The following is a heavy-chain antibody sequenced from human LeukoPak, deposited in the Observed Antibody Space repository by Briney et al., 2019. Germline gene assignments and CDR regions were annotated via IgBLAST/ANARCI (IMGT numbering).Heavy chain of an antibody. D-gene: IGHD3-10*01. J-gene: IGHJ5*02. CDR2: VYYNVST. Sequence: SETLSLTCSVSGDSISKDYWSWIRQPPGKGLGWIAYVYYNVSTNYNPSLKSRVTISVDTSKNHFSLQLTSVTAADTAVYYCARGGYYGPRSWGQGTLVIVSS. V-gene: IGHV4-59*01. CDR3: ARGGYYGPRS. CDR1: GDSISKDY.